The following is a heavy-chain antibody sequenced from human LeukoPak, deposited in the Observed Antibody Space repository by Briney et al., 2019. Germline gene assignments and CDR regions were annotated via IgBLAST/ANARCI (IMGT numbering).Heavy chain of an antibody. CDR1: GGTFSSYA. CDR3: ARDVPYDSTNWFDP. V-gene: IGHV1-69*13. D-gene: IGHD3-22*01. CDR2: IIPIFGTA. Sequence: SVKVSCKASGGTFSSYAISWVRQAPGQGLEWMGGIIPIFGTANYAQKSQGRVTITADESTSTAYMELSSLRSEDTAVYYCARDVPYDSTNWFDPWGQGTLVTVSS. J-gene: IGHJ5*02.